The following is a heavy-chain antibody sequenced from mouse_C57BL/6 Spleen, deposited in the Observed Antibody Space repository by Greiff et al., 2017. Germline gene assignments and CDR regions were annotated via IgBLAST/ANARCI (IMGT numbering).Heavy chain of an antibody. CDR3: SRGITAVDY. J-gene: IGHJ2*01. V-gene: IGHV1-55*01. CDR2: IYPGSGST. Sequence: QVQLQQPGAELVKPGASVKMSCKASGYTFTSYWITWVKQRPGQGLAWIGDIYPGSGSTNYNEKFKSKATLTVDTSSSTAYMQRSSLTSEDSACYYGSRGITAVDYWGQGTTLTVSS. CDR1: GYTFTSYW. D-gene: IGHD1-1*01.